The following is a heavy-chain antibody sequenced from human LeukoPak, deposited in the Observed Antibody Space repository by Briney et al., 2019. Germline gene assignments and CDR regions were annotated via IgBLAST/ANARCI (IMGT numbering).Heavy chain of an antibody. V-gene: IGHV3-23*01. CDR3: VQSTAWYRSSWYLIY. D-gene: IGHD6-13*01. CDR2: IGSGSGGRT. CDR1: GFSFSDYA. Sequence: PGGSLRLSCAASGFSFSDYAMTWVRQAPGKGLEWVSGIGSGSGGRTYYADSVRGRFSISRDNSRDTLNLQMNSLRAEDTAIYYCVQSTAWYRSSWYLIYWGQGILVTVSS. J-gene: IGHJ4*02.